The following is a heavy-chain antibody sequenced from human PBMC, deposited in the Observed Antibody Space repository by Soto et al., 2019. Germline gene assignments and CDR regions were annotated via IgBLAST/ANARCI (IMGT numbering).Heavy chain of an antibody. D-gene: IGHD2-21*01. CDR1: GFTVSTYG. CDR3: PGEVASGY. Sequence: QVQLVESGGGVVQPGRSLRLSCAVSGFTVSTYGMHWVRQAPGKGLEWVAVISRDGGTKYYADSGKGRFTISRDNSRNTLFLEMNSLRGDDIAVYYCPGEVASGYWGQGTLVTVSS. CDR2: ISRDGGTK. J-gene: IGHJ4*02. V-gene: IGHV3-30*03.